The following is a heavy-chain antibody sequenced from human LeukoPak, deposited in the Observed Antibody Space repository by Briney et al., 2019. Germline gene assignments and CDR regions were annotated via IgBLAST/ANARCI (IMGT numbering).Heavy chain of an antibody. V-gene: IGHV3-9*03. CDR1: GFTFDDYV. J-gene: IGHJ4*02. Sequence: GGSLRLSCAASGFTFDDYVMHWVRQAPGKGLEWVSGISWNSGSIGYADSVKGRFTISRDNAKNSLYLQMNSLRVEDMALYYCVKGYSSSWHWYFDYWGQGTLVTVSS. CDR2: ISWNSGSI. D-gene: IGHD6-13*01. CDR3: VKGYSSSWHWYFDY.